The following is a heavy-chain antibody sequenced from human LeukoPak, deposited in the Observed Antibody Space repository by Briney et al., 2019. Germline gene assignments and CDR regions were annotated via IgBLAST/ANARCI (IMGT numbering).Heavy chain of an antibody. CDR3: ARSSSREDTAIANYGGSFDY. CDR2: IYSGGST. Sequence: GGSLRLSCAASGFTVSSNYMSWVRQAPGKGLEWVSVIYSGGSTYYADSVKGRFTISRDNSKNTLYLQMNSLRAEDTAVYYCARSSSREDTAIANYGGSFDYWGQGTLVTVSS. D-gene: IGHD5-18*01. CDR1: GFTVSSNY. V-gene: IGHV3-66*02. J-gene: IGHJ4*02.